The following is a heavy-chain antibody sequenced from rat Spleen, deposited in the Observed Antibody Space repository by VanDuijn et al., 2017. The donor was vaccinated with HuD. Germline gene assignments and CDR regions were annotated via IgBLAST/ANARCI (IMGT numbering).Heavy chain of an antibody. Sequence: EVQLVESDGGLVQPGRSLKLSCAASGFTFSDYYMAWVRQAPKKGLEWVASISPSGGSTYYRDSVKGRFTISRDNAKSTLYLQMDSLRSEDTATYYCATDRNKERFAYWGQGTLVTVSS. D-gene: IGHD1-10*01. V-gene: IGHV5-27*01. CDR1: GFTFSDYY. CDR3: ATDRNKERFAY. J-gene: IGHJ3*01. CDR2: ISPSGGST.